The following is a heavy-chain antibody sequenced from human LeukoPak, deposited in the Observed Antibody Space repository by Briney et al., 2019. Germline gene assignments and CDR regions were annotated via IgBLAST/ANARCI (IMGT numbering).Heavy chain of an antibody. D-gene: IGHD3-9*01. CDR1: GFTFSRHG. CDR2: ISNDGSRK. J-gene: IGHJ4*02. Sequence: RSLRLSCAPSGFTFSRHGMHWVRQAPGKGLEWVAIISNDGSRKYYAHSVEGRFTISRDNAKNSLYLQMNSLRAEDTAVYYCARSPGRGILTGYYYYFDYWGQGTLVTVSS. V-gene: IGHV3-30*03. CDR3: ARSPGRGILTGYYYYFDY.